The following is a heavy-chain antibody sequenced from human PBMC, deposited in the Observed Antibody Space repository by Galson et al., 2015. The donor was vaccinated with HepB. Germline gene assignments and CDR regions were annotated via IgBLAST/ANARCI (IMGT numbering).Heavy chain of an antibody. J-gene: IGHJ6*02. CDR2: INSDGSST. CDR3: ARVMRFSRAYAMDV. V-gene: IGHV3-74*01. D-gene: IGHD3-9*01. Sequence: SLRLSCAASGFTFSSYWLHWVRQAPGKGLVWVSRINSDGSSTTYAASVKGRFTISRDNAKNTLYMQMNSLRAEDTAVYYCARVMRFSRAYAMDVWGQGTTVTVSS. CDR1: GFTFSSYW.